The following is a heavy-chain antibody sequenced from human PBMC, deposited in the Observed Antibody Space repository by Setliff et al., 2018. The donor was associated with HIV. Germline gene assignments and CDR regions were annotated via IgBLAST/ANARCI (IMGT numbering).Heavy chain of an antibody. CDR2: INPDSRGT. CDR3: ALLNHIVVVTALLPGDY. V-gene: IGHV1-2*06. D-gene: IGHD2-21*02. Sequence: GASVKVSCKTSGYAFTDYSIHWVRQAPGQGLEWVGRINPDSRGTNYAQTFQGRVTMTRDTSVSTAYMELSRLKSDDTAVFYCALLNHIVVVTALLPGDYWGQGTPVTV. J-gene: IGHJ4*02. CDR1: GYAFTDYS.